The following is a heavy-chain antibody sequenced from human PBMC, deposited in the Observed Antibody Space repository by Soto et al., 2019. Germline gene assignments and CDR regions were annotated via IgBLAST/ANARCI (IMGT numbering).Heavy chain of an antibody. CDR3: AKDFKLGDSSSPMDV. D-gene: IGHD3-22*01. CDR1: GFTFSGYA. Sequence: EVLLLESGGGLVQPGGSLRLSCAASGFTFSGYAMSWVRKAPGKGLEWLPAIRASGGRSEYADSVKGRFTISRDASKNLLFLQMNSLRAQDTGVYYCAKDFKLGDSSSPMDVWGKGTTVTVSS. CDR2: IRASGGRS. V-gene: IGHV3-23*01. J-gene: IGHJ6*04.